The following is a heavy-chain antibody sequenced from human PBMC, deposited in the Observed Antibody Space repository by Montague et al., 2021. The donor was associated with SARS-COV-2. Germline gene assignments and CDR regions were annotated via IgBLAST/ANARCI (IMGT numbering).Heavy chain of an antibody. D-gene: IGHD6-13*01. Sequence: CAISGDSVSSNSAAWNWIRQSPSRGLEWLGRTYYRSKWFHDYAISVKSRIIINPDTSKNQFSLQLNSVTPADTAVYYCARGRYSSSWYGTKYYFDYWGQGTLVTVSS. CDR2: TYYRSKWFH. CDR1: GDSVSSNSAA. CDR3: ARGRYSSSWYGTKYYFDY. V-gene: IGHV6-1*01. J-gene: IGHJ4*02.